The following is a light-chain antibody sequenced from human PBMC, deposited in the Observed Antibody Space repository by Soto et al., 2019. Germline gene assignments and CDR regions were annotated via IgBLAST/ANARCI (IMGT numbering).Light chain of an antibody. CDR1: SSDVGGYNY. Sequence: LAQPRSVSGSPGQSVTISCTGTSSDVGGYNYVSWYQHHPGKAPKLMIYDVTKRPSGVRDRFSASKSGNTASLTISGLQAEDEADYYCCSYAGSYTYVFGTGTKVTVL. CDR2: DVT. CDR3: CSYAGSYTYV. J-gene: IGLJ1*01. V-gene: IGLV2-11*01.